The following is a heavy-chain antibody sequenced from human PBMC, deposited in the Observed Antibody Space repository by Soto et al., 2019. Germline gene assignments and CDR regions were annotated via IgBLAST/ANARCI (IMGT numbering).Heavy chain of an antibody. CDR2: LSRGDER. CDR3: ATQTISYTWGV. Sequence: QVQLQESGPGLVKPSETLSLTCTVSGAPITTTKWWAWVRLPPGKGLEWIGELSRGDERSSNPSLEGRFTMSLGKSNNPFSLKLTSVTAADPAMYYCATQTISYTWGVWGRGTSVTVAS. V-gene: IGHV4-4*02. J-gene: IGHJ6*02. CDR1: GAPITTTKW. D-gene: IGHD3-16*01.